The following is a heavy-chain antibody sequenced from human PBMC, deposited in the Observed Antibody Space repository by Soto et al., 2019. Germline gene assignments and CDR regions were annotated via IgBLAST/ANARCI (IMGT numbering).Heavy chain of an antibody. CDR3: ARDWRGYCSGGSCPKDYYYGMDV. D-gene: IGHD2-15*01. V-gene: IGHV1-2*02. J-gene: IGHJ6*02. CDR1: GYTFTGYY. CDR2: INPNSGGT. Sequence: ASVKVYCKTSGYTFTGYYMHWVRQAPGQGLEWMGWINPNSGGTNYAQKFQGRVTMTRDTSISTAYMELSRLRSDDTAVYYCARDWRGYCSGGSCPKDYYYGMDVWGQGTTVTVSS.